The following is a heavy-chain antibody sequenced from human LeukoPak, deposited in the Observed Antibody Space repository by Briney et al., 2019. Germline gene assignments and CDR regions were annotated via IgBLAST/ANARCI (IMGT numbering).Heavy chain of an antibody. J-gene: IGHJ4*02. V-gene: IGHV3-30-3*01. D-gene: IGHD5-24*01. CDR3: ARGRWLQARGPSFDY. CDR1: GFTFSSYA. CDR2: ISYDGSNK. Sequence: GGSLRLSCAASGFTFSSYAMHWVRQAPGRGLEWVAVISYDGSNKYYADSVKGRFTISRDNSKNTLYQQMNSLRAEDTAVYYCARGRWLQARGPSFDYWGQGTLVTVSS.